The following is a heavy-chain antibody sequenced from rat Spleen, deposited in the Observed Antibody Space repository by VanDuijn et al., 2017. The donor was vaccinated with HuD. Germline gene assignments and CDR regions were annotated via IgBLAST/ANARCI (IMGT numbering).Heavy chain of an antibody. V-gene: IGHV2-41*01. Sequence: QVQLKESGPGLVQPSQTLSLTCTVSGFSLTSYHISWVRQPPGKSLVWMGIIWNTGGTRYNSALKSRLSISKDTSKSQVFLKMNSLQPEETATSYCDSTPGYNYGNWFAYWGQVTLVTVSS. D-gene: IGHD1-4*01. CDR1: GFSLTSYH. CDR2: IWNTGGT. CDR3: DSTPGYNYGNWFAY. J-gene: IGHJ3*01.